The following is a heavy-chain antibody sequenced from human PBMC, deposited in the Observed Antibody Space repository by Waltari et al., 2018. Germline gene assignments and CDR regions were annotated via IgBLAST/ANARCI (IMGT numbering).Heavy chain of an antibody. CDR1: GYTFTAYY. CDR3: AKVSKTTTGPGT. D-gene: IGHD1-1*01. Sequence: LHLVQSGVAVTKPAASVKVPCKASGYTFTAYYIHWVRQAPGQGLECMGWINLNSGAANYAQSFQGRVTLTRDTSINTVYMELSRLRSDDTAVYYCAKVSKTTTGPGTWGQGTLITVSS. CDR2: INLNSGAA. J-gene: IGHJ5*02. V-gene: IGHV1-2*02.